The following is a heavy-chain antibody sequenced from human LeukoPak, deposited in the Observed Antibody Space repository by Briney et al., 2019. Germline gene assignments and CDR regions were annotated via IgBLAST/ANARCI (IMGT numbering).Heavy chain of an antibody. CDR3: ARKTWTDLDNWFDP. CDR1: GGSISSGIYY. J-gene: IGHJ5*02. D-gene: IGHD1-1*01. Sequence: PSETLSLTCTVSGGSISSGIYYWGWIRQPPGKGLEWIGNIFYSGSTYYTPSLKSRLTISVDTSKNHFSLSLNSVTAADTAVYFCARKTWTDLDNWFDPWGQGTLVTVSS. CDR2: IFYSGST. V-gene: IGHV4-39*02.